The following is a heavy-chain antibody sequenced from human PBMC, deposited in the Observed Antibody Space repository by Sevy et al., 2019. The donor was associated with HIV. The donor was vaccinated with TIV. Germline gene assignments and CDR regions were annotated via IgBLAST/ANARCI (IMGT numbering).Heavy chain of an antibody. Sequence: GGSLRLSCAASGFTFRNYGMGWVRQAPGKGLEWVSTISESGGSTFYVDSVKGRFTISRDNPRNTLYLQMDSLRADDTAIDYCVKDVETGRRDFDYWGQGTLVTVSS. CDR2: ISESGGST. D-gene: IGHD3-10*01. J-gene: IGHJ4*02. V-gene: IGHV3-23*01. CDR1: GFTFRNYG. CDR3: VKDVETGRRDFDY.